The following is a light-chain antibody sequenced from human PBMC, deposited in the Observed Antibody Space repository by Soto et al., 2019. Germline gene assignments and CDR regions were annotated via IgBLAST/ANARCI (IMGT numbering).Light chain of an antibody. Sequence: EIVLTQSPGTLSLSPGERATLSCRASQSVSSSYLAWYQQKPGQAPRLLIYGASSRATGIPDRFSGSGSGTYFTRTISRLEPEDFAVYYCQQYGSPFGGGTKVEIK. CDR3: QQYGSP. J-gene: IGKJ4*01. CDR1: QSVSSSY. CDR2: GAS. V-gene: IGKV3-20*01.